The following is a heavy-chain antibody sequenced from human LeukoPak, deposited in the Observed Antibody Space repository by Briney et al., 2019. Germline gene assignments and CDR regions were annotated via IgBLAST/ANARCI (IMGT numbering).Heavy chain of an antibody. D-gene: IGHD3-22*01. Sequence: TVNVSCKTSGYTFIDYYVYWVRQAPGQGLEWMGWIDPNSGNTIYAQKFQGRVTITRDTSINTAYMELSRLTSEDTAVYYCVGISPRFYFDISNSWGQGTLVTVSS. CDR2: IDPNSGNT. CDR3: VGISPRFYFDISNS. J-gene: IGHJ5*02. V-gene: IGHV1-2*02. CDR1: GYTFIDYY.